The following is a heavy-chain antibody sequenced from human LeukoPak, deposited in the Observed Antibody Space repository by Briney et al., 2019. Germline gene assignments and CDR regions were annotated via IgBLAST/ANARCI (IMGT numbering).Heavy chain of an antibody. CDR2: ISSSGGST. CDR1: GVSFTSYA. D-gene: IGHD2-15*01. V-gene: IGHV3-23*01. Sequence: AGSLRLSCAASGVSFTSYAMSWVRQAPGKGLEWVSAISSSGGSTSYADAVKSRFTISRDNSKNTLYLQMNSLRAEDTAVYYCAKDLGYCSGGSCYRYFDYWGQGTLVTVSS. J-gene: IGHJ4*02. CDR3: AKDLGYCSGGSCYRYFDY.